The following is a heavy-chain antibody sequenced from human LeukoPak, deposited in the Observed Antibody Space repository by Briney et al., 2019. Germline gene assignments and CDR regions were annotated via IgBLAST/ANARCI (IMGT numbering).Heavy chain of an antibody. Sequence: SETLSLTCTVSGGSIRSSYYYWGWIRQPPGKGLEWIGSIYDSGSTYYNPSLKSRVTISVDTSKNQFSLKLNSVTAADTAVYYCARVNWNDARYYYGMDVWGQGTTVTVSS. D-gene: IGHD1-1*01. J-gene: IGHJ6*02. V-gene: IGHV4-39*01. CDR2: IYDSGST. CDR3: ARVNWNDARYYYGMDV. CDR1: GGSIRSSYYY.